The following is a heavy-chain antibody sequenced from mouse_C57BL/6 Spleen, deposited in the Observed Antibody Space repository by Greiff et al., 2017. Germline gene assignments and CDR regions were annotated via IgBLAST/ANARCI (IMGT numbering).Heavy chain of an antibody. J-gene: IGHJ2*01. D-gene: IGHD1-1*01. CDR1: GYAFSSYW. CDR3: ARWGTTVVGDY. V-gene: IGHV1-80*01. CDR2: IYPGDGDP. Sequence: QVQLQQSGAELVKPGASVKISCKASGYAFSSYWMNWVKQRPGKGLEWIGQIYPGDGDPNYNGRFKGKTTLTADKSSSTAYMQLSSLTSEDAAVYFCARWGTTVVGDYWGQGTTLTVSS.